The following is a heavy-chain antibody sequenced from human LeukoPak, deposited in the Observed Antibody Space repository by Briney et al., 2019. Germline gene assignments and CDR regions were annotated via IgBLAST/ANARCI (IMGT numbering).Heavy chain of an antibody. V-gene: IGHV3-23*01. CDR1: GFFFSSYA. CDR3: ARSGRGVDSFYFYMDV. J-gene: IGHJ6*03. Sequence: GGSLRLSCAASGFFFSSYAMSWVRQAPGKGLQWVSAISGSGGRTYYADSVKGRFTISRDNSKNTVYLQMISLRAEDTAVYYCARSGRGVDSFYFYMDVWGKGTTVTVSS. CDR2: ISGSGGRT. D-gene: IGHD3-10*01.